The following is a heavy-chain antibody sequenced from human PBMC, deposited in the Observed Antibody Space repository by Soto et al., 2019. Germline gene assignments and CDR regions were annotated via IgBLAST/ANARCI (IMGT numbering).Heavy chain of an antibody. Sequence: QLQLQESGPGLVKPSETLSLTCSVSGGSINYNSYHWGWIRQPPGQGLEWIGSIFYTGTTFYNPSLESRGTMPVDTSKNSFSLHLTSVTAADTAVYFCARLVVVAPVANVWGQGTLVTVSS. CDR2: IFYTGTT. V-gene: IGHV4-39*02. D-gene: IGHD2-2*01. CDR1: GGSINYNSYH. CDR3: ARLVVVAPVANV. J-gene: IGHJ4*02.